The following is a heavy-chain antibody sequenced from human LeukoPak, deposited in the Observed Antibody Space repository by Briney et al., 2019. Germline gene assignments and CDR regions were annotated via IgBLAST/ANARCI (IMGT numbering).Heavy chain of an antibody. Sequence: GGSLRLSCAASGFTFSSYAMHWVRQAPGKGLQELAVISYARSNKYYADSVKGRFTISRDNSKNTLYLQMNSLSAEDTAVYYCARDLEMATIYYMDVWGKGTTVTVSS. CDR1: GFTFSSYA. CDR2: ISYARSNK. D-gene: IGHD5-24*01. J-gene: IGHJ6*03. CDR3: ARDLEMATIYYMDV. V-gene: IGHV3-30*04.